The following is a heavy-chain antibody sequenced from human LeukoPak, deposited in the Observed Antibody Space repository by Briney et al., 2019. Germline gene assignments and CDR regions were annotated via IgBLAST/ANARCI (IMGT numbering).Heavy chain of an antibody. Sequence: PGGSLRLSCAASGFIFSGYSMNWVRQAPGKGLEWVSSITSSTSYIYYADSVKGRFTISRDNAKNSLYLQMNSLRAEDTAVYYCARGGDWSYAVDYCGQGTLVIVSS. V-gene: IGHV3-21*01. D-gene: IGHD1-7*01. CDR3: ARGGDWSYAVDY. CDR2: ITSSTSYI. CDR1: GFIFSGYS. J-gene: IGHJ4*02.